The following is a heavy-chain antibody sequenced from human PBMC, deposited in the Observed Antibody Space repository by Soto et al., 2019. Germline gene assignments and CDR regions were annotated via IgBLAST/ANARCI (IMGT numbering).Heavy chain of an antibody. D-gene: IGHD6-6*01. V-gene: IGHV4-34*01. CDR2: INHSGST. CDR3: ARSHIVPRLFMYPYDY. Sequence: SETLSLTCAVYGGSFSGYYLSWVRQPPGKGLEWIGKINHSGSTNYNPSLKSRVTISVDTSKNQFSLTLSSVTAADTAVYYCARSHIVPRLFMYPYDYWGQGTPVTVSS. J-gene: IGHJ4*02. CDR1: GGSFSGYY.